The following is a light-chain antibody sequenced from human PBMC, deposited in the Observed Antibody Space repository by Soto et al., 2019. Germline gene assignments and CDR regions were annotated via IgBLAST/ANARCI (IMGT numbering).Light chain of an antibody. J-gene: IGKJ3*01. V-gene: IGKV1-33*01. CDR3: QQYDTLPFT. CDR1: QDINNY. CDR2: DAS. Sequence: DIQMTQSPSSLSASLGDRVTITCQASQDINNYLHWYYQKPGRAPKRLIYDASKLDIGVPSRFGGRGSGSDFYPANGSLQPEAIGTYFCQQYDTLPFTFGPGTKVDLK.